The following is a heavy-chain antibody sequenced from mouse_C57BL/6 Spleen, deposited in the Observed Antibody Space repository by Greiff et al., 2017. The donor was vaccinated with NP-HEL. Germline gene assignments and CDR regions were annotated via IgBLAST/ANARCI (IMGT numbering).Heavy chain of an antibody. CDR1: GFNIKNTY. CDR2: IDPANGNT. Sequence: EVQLQQSVAELVRPGASVKLSCTASGFNIKNTYMHWVKQRPEQGLEWIGRIDPANGNTKYAPKFQGKATITADTSSNTAYLQLSSLTSEDTAIYYCDSSTTVVATNYFDYWGQGTTLTVSS. V-gene: IGHV14-3*01. D-gene: IGHD1-1*01. J-gene: IGHJ2*01. CDR3: DSSTTVVATNYFDY.